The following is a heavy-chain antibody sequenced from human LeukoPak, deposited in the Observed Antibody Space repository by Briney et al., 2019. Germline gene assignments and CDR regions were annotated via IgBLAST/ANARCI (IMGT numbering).Heavy chain of an antibody. CDR2: ISGSGDRT. CDR3: AKDIRSSWYYFQD. CDR1: GFSFSNYP. V-gene: IGHV3-23*01. Sequence: PGGSLRLSCAASGFSFSNYPMTWVRQAPGKGLEWVSTISGSGDRTYYADSVKGRFTISRDNSKNTIYVQMNSLRAEDTAVYYCAKDIRSSWYYFQDWGQGTLVTVSS. J-gene: IGHJ1*01. D-gene: IGHD6-13*01.